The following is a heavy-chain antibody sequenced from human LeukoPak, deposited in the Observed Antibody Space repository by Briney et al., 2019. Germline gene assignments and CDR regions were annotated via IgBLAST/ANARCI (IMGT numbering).Heavy chain of an antibody. CDR3: ARETSSSGEEDYYFAY. Sequence: SETLSLACTVSGGSISIGGFYWSWIRQHPGKGLEWIGYIYYSGSTSYNPSLKSRVTISVDTSKNQFSLKLSSVTAADTAVYYCARETSSSGEEDYYFAYSGQVTLVTVSS. CDR2: IYYSGST. D-gene: IGHD2-15*01. V-gene: IGHV4-31*03. J-gene: IGHJ4*02. CDR1: GGSISIGGFY.